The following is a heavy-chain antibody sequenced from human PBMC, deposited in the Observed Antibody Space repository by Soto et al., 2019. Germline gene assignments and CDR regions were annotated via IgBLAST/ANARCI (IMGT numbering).Heavy chain of an antibody. V-gene: IGHV3-33*01. CDR2: IWYDGSNK. D-gene: IGHD1-26*01. CDR3: ARDRGSYLFDY. J-gene: IGHJ4*02. CDR1: GFTFSSYG. Sequence: QVQLVESGGGVVQPGRSLRLSCAASGFTFSSYGMHWVRQAPGKGLEWVAVIWYDGSNKYYADSVKGRFTISRDNSKNTLYLQMNSLNGEDTAVYYCARDRGSYLFDYWGQGTLVTVSS.